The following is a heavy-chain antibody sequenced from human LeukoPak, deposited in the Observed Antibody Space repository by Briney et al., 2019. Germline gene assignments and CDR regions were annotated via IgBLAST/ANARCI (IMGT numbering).Heavy chain of an antibody. Sequence: PGGSLRLSCAASGFTFSSYEMNWVRQAPGKGLEWVSYISSCGSTIYYADSVKGRFTISRDNAKNSLYLQMNSLRAEDTAVYYCARDLGYSSSWYYYYGMDVWGQGTTVTVSS. V-gene: IGHV3-48*03. D-gene: IGHD6-13*01. J-gene: IGHJ6*02. CDR1: GFTFSSYE. CDR2: ISSCGSTI. CDR3: ARDLGYSSSWYYYYGMDV.